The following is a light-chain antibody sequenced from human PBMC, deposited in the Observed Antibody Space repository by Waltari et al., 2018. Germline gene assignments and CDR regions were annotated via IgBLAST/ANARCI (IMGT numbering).Light chain of an antibody. Sequence: QSVLAQPPSASGTPGQRITISCSGGHSTIGSNTVNWYQQFPGTAPRLLIYSNNQRPSGVPDRCSASKSGSSAALAIYGLHSEDEADYYCSTWDDRLTGVVFGGGTKVTVL. CDR1: HSTIGSNT. CDR2: SNN. V-gene: IGLV1-44*01. CDR3: STWDDRLTGVV. J-gene: IGLJ2*01.